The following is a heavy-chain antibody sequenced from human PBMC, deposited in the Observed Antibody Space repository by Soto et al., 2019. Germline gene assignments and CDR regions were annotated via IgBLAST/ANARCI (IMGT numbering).Heavy chain of an antibody. CDR3: ARAPGSYFYYFDS. CDR2: ISDYNGNA. CDR1: GYTFTNYL. J-gene: IGHJ4*02. V-gene: IGHV1-18*01. Sequence: QVQLVQSGAEVKKPGASVKVSCKASGYTFTNYLINWVRQAPGQGLEWMGRISDYNGNADYSQKLQDRVTMTTDTSTSTAYMELRSLTSDDTAVYYCARAPGSYFYYFDSWGQGTQVTVSS. D-gene: IGHD3-10*01.